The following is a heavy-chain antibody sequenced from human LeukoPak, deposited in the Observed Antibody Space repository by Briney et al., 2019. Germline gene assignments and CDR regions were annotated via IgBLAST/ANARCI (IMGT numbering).Heavy chain of an antibody. CDR1: GFTFSSYS. V-gene: IGHV3-48*01. J-gene: IGHJ3*02. Sequence: PGGSLRLSCAASGFTFSSYSMNWVRQAPGKGLEWVSYISSSSSTIYHADSVKGRFTISRDNAKNSLYLQMNSLRAEDTAVYYCATRRDAFDIWGQGTMVTVSS. CDR2: ISSSSSTI. CDR3: ATRRDAFDI.